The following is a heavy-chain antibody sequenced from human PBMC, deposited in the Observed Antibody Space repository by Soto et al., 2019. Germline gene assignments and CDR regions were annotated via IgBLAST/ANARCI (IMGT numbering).Heavy chain of an antibody. Sequence: SETLSLTCAVCGGPITSRTYSWCWIRQPPGKTLECVGTIYYHGNTYSNPSLKSRVTISVDTSNNQLSLKLRSVTAADTAVYYCARETYGDYVGYFEPGGQG. J-gene: IGHJ5*02. CDR2: IYYHGNT. CDR1: GGPITSRTYS. D-gene: IGHD3-9*01. V-gene: IGHV4-39*01. CDR3: ARETYGDYVGYFEP.